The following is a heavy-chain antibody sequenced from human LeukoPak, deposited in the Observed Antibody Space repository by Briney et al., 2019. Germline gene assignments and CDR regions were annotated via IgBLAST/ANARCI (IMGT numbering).Heavy chain of an antibody. Sequence: GGSLRLSCAASGFTFDDYAMHWVRQAPGKGLEWVSAISWNSGSIGYADSVKGRFTISRDNAKNSLYLQMNSLRAEDTALYYCAKDRGSYCSSTSCPRALFQHWGQGTLVTVSS. D-gene: IGHD2-2*01. CDR1: GFTFDDYA. V-gene: IGHV3-9*01. CDR3: AKDRGSYCSSTSCPRALFQH. J-gene: IGHJ1*01. CDR2: ISWNSGSI.